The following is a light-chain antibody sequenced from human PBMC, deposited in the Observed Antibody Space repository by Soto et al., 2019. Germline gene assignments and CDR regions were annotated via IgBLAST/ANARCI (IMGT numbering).Light chain of an antibody. CDR2: AAS. Sequence: IQRTQAPSSLSASVGYRVSITCRASQSISSYLNWYQQKPGKAPKLLIYAASSLQSGVPSRFSGSGSGTDFTLTISSLQPEDFATYYCQQSYSTPRTFGQGTKVDI. CDR3: QQSYSTPRT. J-gene: IGKJ1*01. CDR1: QSISSY. V-gene: IGKV1-39*01.